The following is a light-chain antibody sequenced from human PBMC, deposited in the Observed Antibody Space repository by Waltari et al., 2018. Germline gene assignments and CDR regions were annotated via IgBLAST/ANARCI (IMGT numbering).Light chain of an antibody. CDR2: HAS. V-gene: IGKV3-20*01. CDR3: QHYVTLPVT. J-gene: IGKJ1*01. CDR1: QSISKY. Sequence: EIVLTQSPGTLSLSSGERATLSCRTSQSISKYLAWYQQKPGQAPRLLILHASSRATGIPDRFSGSGSGTDFSLTISRLEPEDFAVYYCQHYVTLPVTFGQGTKVEIK.